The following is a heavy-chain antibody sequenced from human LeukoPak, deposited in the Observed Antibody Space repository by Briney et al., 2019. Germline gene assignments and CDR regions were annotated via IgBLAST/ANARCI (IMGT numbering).Heavy chain of an antibody. Sequence: GGSLRLSCAASGFTFSSYGMHWVRQAPGKGLEWVAFIRYDGSNKYYADSAKGRFTISRDNAKNTLFLQMNSLRVEDAAIYYCAREKDFWFDYWGQGNLVTVSS. D-gene: IGHD3-3*01. CDR1: GFTFSSYG. J-gene: IGHJ4*02. CDR2: IRYDGSNK. V-gene: IGHV3-30*02. CDR3: AREKDFWFDY.